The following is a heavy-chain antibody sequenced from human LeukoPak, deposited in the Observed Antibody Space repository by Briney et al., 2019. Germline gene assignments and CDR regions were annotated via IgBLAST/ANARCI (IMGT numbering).Heavy chain of an antibody. CDR1: GFSFSSYA. D-gene: IGHD1-26*01. CDR3: AKDGGTYPYFLDV. J-gene: IGHJ6*03. Sequence: GGSLRLSCATSGFSFSSYAMSWVRQAPGKGLEWVSAMSSSDDGRYYAASVRGRFTISRDTSRSTLYLQMNSLRAEDTAIYICAKDGGTYPYFLDVWGKGTTVIVSS. CDR2: MSSSDDGR. V-gene: IGHV3-23*01.